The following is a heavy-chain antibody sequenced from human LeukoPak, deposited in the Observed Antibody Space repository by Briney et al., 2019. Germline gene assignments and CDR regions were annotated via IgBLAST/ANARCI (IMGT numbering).Heavy chain of an antibody. CDR3: ARRLPDSSGIGAFDI. CDR1: GGSISSSSYY. CDR2: IYYSGST. V-gene: IGHV4-39*07. Sequence: PSETLSPTCTVSGGSISSSSYYWGWIRQPPGKGLEWIGSIYYSGSTYYNPSLKSRVTVSVDTSRNQFSLKLSSVTAADTAVYYCARRLPDSSGIGAFDIWGQGTVVTVSS. D-gene: IGHD6-19*01. J-gene: IGHJ3*02.